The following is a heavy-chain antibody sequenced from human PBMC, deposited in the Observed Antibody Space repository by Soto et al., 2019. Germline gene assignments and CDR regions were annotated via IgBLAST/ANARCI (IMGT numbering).Heavy chain of an antibody. CDR3: ARHGAANADFDY. CDR1: GDSVSGGSYY. D-gene: IGHD6-13*01. V-gene: IGHV4-61*01. CDR2: VYRSGAP. J-gene: IGHJ4*02. Sequence: QVQLQESGPGLVKPSETLSLICTVSGDSVSGGSYYWSWIRQPPGKGLEWIGFVYRSGAPKYNPSLKSRIIISLDRSKNQFSLKVNSVTAADTAVYFCARHGAANADFDYWGQGTLVTVSS.